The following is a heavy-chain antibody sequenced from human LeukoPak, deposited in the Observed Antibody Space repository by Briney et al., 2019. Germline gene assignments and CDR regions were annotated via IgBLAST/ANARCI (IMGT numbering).Heavy chain of an antibody. J-gene: IGHJ4*02. CDR3: ARDRKYYDILTGYYTPVDY. D-gene: IGHD3-9*01. CDR2: ISSRSSYI. CDR1: GFTFSSYS. Sequence: PGGSLRLSCAASGFTFSSYSMNWVRQAPGKGLEWVSSISSRSSYIYYADSVKGRFTISRDNAKNSLYLQMNSLRAEDTAVYYCARDRKYYDILTGYYTPVDYWGQGTLVTVSS. V-gene: IGHV3-21*04.